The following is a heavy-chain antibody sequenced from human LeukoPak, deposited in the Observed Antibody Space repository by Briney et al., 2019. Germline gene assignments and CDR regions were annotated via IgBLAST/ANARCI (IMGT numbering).Heavy chain of an antibody. D-gene: IGHD6-19*01. Sequence: GGSLRLSCAASGFTFSSYSMNWVRQAPGKGLEWVSSISSSSSYIYYADSVKGRFTISRDNAKNSLYLQMNSLRAEDMALYYCAKDNWPYSSGWHDYWGQGTLVTVSS. CDR1: GFTFSSYS. CDR2: ISSSSSYI. V-gene: IGHV3-21*04. CDR3: AKDNWPYSSGWHDY. J-gene: IGHJ4*02.